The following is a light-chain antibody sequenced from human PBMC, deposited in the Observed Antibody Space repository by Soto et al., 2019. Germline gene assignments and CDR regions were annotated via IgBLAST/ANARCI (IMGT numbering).Light chain of an antibody. CDR3: AAWDDSLKV. V-gene: IGLV1-47*01. J-gene: IGLJ1*01. Sequence: QSALTQPPSASGTPSQRVTISGSGSSSNIGSNYVYWYQQLPGTAPKLLIYRNNQRPSGVPDRFSGSKSGTSASLAISGLRSEDEADYYCAAWDDSLKVFGTGTKVTVL. CDR2: RNN. CDR1: SSNIGSNY.